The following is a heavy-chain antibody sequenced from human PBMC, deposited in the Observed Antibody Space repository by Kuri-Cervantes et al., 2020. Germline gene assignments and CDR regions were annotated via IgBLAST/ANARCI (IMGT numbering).Heavy chain of an antibody. V-gene: IGHV3-30-3*01. D-gene: IGHD1-26*01. Sequence: GESLKISCAASGFTFSSYAMHWVRQAPGKGLEWVAVISYDGSNKYYADSVKGRFTISRDNSKSTLYLQMNSLRAEDTAVYYCAKDPSQWEPYYYMDVWGKGTTVTVSS. J-gene: IGHJ6*03. CDR2: ISYDGSNK. CDR3: AKDPSQWEPYYYMDV. CDR1: GFTFSSYA.